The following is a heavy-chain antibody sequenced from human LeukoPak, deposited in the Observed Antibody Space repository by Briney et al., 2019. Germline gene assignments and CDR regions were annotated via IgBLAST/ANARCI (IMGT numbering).Heavy chain of an antibody. J-gene: IGHJ4*02. D-gene: IGHD3-16*01. Sequence: PGGSLRLSCAASGFTFDEYAMHWVRQVPGKGLEWVSGITWNSGRIGYADSVKGRFIISRDNAKNSLYLQMNSLRNEDTALYYCAKGNGVYVWGSFHGFDHWGQGILVTVSS. CDR1: GFTFDEYA. CDR3: AKGNGVYVWGSFHGFDH. CDR2: ITWNSGRI. V-gene: IGHV3-9*01.